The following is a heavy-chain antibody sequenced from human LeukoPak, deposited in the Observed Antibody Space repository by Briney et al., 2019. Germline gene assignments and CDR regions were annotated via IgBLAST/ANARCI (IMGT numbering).Heavy chain of an antibody. V-gene: IGHV4-39*07. CDR2: IYYSGST. J-gene: IGHJ3*02. CDR3: ARRLIGYHAVGAFDI. Sequence: PSETLSLTCTVSGGSISSSSYYWGWIRQPPGKGLEWIGSIYYSGSTYNNPSLKSRVTISVDTSKNQFSLKLSSVTAADTAVYYCARRLIGYHAVGAFDIWGQGTMVTVSS. D-gene: IGHD3-9*01. CDR1: GGSISSSSYY.